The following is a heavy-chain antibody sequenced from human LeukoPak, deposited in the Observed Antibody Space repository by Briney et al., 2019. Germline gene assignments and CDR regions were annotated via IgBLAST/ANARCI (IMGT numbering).Heavy chain of an antibody. Sequence: GGSLRLSCAASGFIFSNYAMGWGRQAPGKGLEWVSSITGSGGNTYYADSVKGRFTFSRDNSKNTLYLQMNSLRAEDTAVYYCAKEAHSCIVGATCYYGMDVWGQGTTVTVSS. D-gene: IGHD1-26*01. J-gene: IGHJ6*02. CDR2: ITGSGGNT. CDR3: AKEAHSCIVGATCYYGMDV. V-gene: IGHV3-23*01. CDR1: GFIFSNYA.